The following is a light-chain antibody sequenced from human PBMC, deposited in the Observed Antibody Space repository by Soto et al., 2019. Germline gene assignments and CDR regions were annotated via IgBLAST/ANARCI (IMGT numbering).Light chain of an antibody. CDR3: TSYTTTSNYV. CDR2: EVT. J-gene: IGLJ1*01. Sequence: QSVLTQPASVSGSPGQSITISCTGTSSDVGGYDYVSWYQQHPGKAPKFMIYEVTNRPSGVSHRFSGSKSGNTASLTISGLQAEDEADYYCTSYTTTSNYVFGNGTKVTVX. V-gene: IGLV2-14*01. CDR1: SSDVGGYDY.